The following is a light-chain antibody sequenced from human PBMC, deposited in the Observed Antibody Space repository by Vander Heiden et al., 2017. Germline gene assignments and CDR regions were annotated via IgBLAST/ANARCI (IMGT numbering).Light chain of an antibody. V-gene: IGKV3-11*01. CDR2: DAS. J-gene: IGKJ4*01. Sequence: EIVLTQSPATLSLSPGARATVSCRASQTVTRHLAWYQQKPGQAPRLLIYDASNRATGIPARFSGSGSGTDFTLIIDNLEPEDFAFYYCLQRSNWPLTFGGGTKVEIK. CDR3: LQRSNWPLT. CDR1: QTVTRH.